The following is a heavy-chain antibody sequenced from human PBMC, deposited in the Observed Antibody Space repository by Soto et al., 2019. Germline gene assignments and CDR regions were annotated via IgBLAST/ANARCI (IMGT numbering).Heavy chain of an antibody. V-gene: IGHV3-23*01. Sequence: EVQLLESGGGLVQPGGSLRLSCAASGFTFSSYAMRWVRQAPVKGLEWVSAISGSGGSTYYADSVKGRFTISRDNSKNTRYLQMISLRAEDTAVYYCARRGSGSYCDYWGQGTLVTVSS. CDR3: ARRGSGSYCDY. J-gene: IGHJ4*02. CDR2: ISGSGGST. CDR1: GFTFSSYA. D-gene: IGHD1-26*01.